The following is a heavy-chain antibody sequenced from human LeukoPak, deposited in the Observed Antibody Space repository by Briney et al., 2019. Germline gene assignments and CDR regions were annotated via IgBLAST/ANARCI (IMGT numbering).Heavy chain of an antibody. J-gene: IGHJ4*02. Sequence: SETLSLTCAVYGGSFSGNYWSWIRQPSGKGREWIGEINHSGSTNCNPSLKSRVTISVDTSNNQFPLKLSSVTAADTAVYYCARDGVAAAVKLDYWGQGTLVTVSS. V-gene: IGHV4-34*01. CDR2: INHSGST. CDR3: ARDGVAAAVKLDY. CDR1: GGSFSGNY. D-gene: IGHD6-13*01.